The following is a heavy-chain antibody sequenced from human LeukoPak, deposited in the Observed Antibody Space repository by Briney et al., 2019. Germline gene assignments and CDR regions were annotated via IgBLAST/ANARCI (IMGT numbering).Heavy chain of an antibody. V-gene: IGHV1-2*02. Sequence: GASVKVSCKASGYSFNGHYMHWVRQAPGQGPEWMGWINPNSGGTNYAQKFQGRVTMTRDTSISTAYMELSRLRSDDTAVYYCARETSGYVGFGFDYWGQGTLVTVSS. J-gene: IGHJ4*02. D-gene: IGHD5-12*01. CDR2: INPNSGGT. CDR1: GYSFNGHY. CDR3: ARETSGYVGFGFDY.